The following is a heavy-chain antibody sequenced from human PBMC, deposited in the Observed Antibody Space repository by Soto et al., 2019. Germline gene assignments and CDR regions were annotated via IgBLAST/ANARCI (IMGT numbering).Heavy chain of an antibody. CDR1: GDSISSSNYY. Sequence: HLQLQESGPGLVKPSETLSLTCTVSGDSISSSNYYWGWIRQPPGKGLEWIANIYYSGTTYCNPSLQSRVAISVDTSKNHFSLKLSSVTAADTAIYYCARSNSGYYKWFDPWGQGTLVTVSS. V-gene: IGHV4-39*02. CDR2: IYYSGTT. D-gene: IGHD3-22*01. CDR3: ARSNSGYYKWFDP. J-gene: IGHJ5*02.